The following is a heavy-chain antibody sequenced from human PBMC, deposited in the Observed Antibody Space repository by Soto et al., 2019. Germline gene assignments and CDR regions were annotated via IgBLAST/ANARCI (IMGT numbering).Heavy chain of an antibody. Sequence: LETLSLTFAACGWSFRAFYCTLLRQSHGKGLEWLGDINHVGITNYNPSPKRRVSIPVDTSKSQLSLNLSSVTAADTAVYNCARAHGRWGGRQQPIDSWGQGILVTVSS. CDR1: GWSFRAFY. D-gene: IGHD3-16*01. V-gene: IGHV4-34*01. CDR2: INHVGIT. J-gene: IGHJ4*02. CDR3: ARAHGRWGGRQQPIDS.